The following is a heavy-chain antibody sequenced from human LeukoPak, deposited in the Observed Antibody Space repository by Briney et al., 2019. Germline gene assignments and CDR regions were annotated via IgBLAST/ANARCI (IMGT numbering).Heavy chain of an antibody. CDR2: IYHGGST. D-gene: IGHD6-19*01. CDR3: ARSAGYSSGWMNY. V-gene: IGHV4-4*02. J-gene: IGHJ4*02. CDR1: GASISSSYW. Sequence: PSETLSLTCAVSGASISSSYWWNWVRQPPGRGLEWIGEIYHGGSTNYNPSLKSRVTISVDKSKSQFSLRLSSVTAADTAVYHCARSAGYSSGWMNYWGQGTLVTVSS.